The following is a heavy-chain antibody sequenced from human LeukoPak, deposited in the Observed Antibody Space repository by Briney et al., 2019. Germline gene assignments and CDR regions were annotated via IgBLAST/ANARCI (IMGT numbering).Heavy chain of an antibody. V-gene: IGHV5-51*01. J-gene: IGHJ3*02. D-gene: IGHD6-13*01. CDR2: IYPGDSDT. CDR3: ATTYRAAAGCLDAFDI. Sequence: GESLKISCKGSGYSFTSYWIGWVRQMPGKGLEWMGIIYPGDSDTRYSPSFQGQVTISADKSISTAYLQWSSLKASDTAMYYCATTYRAAAGCLDAFDIWGQGTMVTVSS. CDR1: GYSFTSYW.